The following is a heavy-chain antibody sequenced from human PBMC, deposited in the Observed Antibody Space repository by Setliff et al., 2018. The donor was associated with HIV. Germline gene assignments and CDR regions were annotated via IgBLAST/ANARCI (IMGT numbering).Heavy chain of an antibody. D-gene: IGHD3-10*02. CDR3: ARGQDGHSVLFDY. V-gene: IGHV4-59*01. Sequence: SETLSLTCTVSGASIRNYYWSWVRQPPGKGLEWIGYIYSSGITNYNPSLESRVTISVDTSKNQFSLKVSSVTAADTAVYFCARGQDGHSVLFDYWGQGALVTVSS. CDR1: GASIRNYY. J-gene: IGHJ4*02. CDR2: IYSSGIT.